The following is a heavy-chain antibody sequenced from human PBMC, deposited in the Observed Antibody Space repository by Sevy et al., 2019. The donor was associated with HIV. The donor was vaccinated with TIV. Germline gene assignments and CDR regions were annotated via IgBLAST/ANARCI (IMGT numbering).Heavy chain of an antibody. CDR1: GFTFSNYE. Sequence: GGSLRLSCSASGFTFSNYEINWVRHAPRKGLEWISHISSSGGTKYYADSVKGRFTVSRDNAENTVYLHMTSLRVEDTAFYYCARVGYSYDSSGYYSDGNFWGQGTLVTVSS. CDR2: ISSSGGTK. J-gene: IGHJ4*02. D-gene: IGHD3-22*01. CDR3: ARVGYSYDSSGYYSDGNF. V-gene: IGHV3-48*03.